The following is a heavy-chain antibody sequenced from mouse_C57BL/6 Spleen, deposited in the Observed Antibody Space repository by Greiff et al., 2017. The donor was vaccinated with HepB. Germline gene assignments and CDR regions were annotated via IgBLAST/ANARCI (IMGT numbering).Heavy chain of an antibody. CDR3: VREDSSGFYYAMDY. CDR2: IRSKSNNYAT. V-gene: IGHV10-1*01. Sequence: EVHLVESGGGLVQPKGSLKLSCAASGFSFNTYAMNWVRQAPGKGLEWVARIRSKSNNYATYYADSVKDRFTISRDDSESMLYLQMNNLKTEDTAMYYCVREDSSGFYYAMDYWGQGTSVTVSS. D-gene: IGHD3-2*02. J-gene: IGHJ4*01. CDR1: GFSFNTYA.